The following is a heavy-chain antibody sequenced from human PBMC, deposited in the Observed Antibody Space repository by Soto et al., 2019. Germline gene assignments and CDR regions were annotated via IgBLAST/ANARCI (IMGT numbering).Heavy chain of an antibody. CDR3: ARETRSGYPFDY. J-gene: IGHJ4*02. D-gene: IGHD5-18*01. Sequence: ASVKVSCKVSGYTLTELSMHWVRQAPGKGLEWMGGIDPDDGDTNYAQKFQGRVTMTEDTSTSTAYMELSRLRSDDTAVYYCARETRSGYPFDYWGQGTPVTVSS. CDR2: IDPDDGDT. CDR1: GYTLTELS. V-gene: IGHV1-24*01.